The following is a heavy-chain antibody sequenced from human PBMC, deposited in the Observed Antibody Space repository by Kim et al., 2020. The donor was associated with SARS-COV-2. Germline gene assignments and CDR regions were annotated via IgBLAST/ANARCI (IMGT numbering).Heavy chain of an antibody. CDR3: AREGDSSSWYFDY. D-gene: IGHD6-13*01. J-gene: IGHJ4*02. Sequence: YADSVKGRFTISRDNSKNTLYLQMNSLRAEDTAVYYCAREGDSSSWYFDYWGQGTLVTVSS. V-gene: IGHV3-33*01.